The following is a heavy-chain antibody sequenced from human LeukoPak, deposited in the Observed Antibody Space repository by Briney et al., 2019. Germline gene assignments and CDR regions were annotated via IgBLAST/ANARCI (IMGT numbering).Heavy chain of an antibody. V-gene: IGHV3-48*02. D-gene: IGHD3-10*01. J-gene: IGHJ5*02. CDR1: GFTLSIYS. Sequence: GGSLRLSRAPSGFTLSIYSMNGVRPARGRGVEGGSYLSSSSSTIYNADSMKGRFTISRDNAKNSLYLQMNSLRDEDTAVYYCARDVGGPQSSGSYFPWGQGTLVTVSS. CDR3: ARDVGGPQSSGSYFP. CDR2: LSSSSSTI.